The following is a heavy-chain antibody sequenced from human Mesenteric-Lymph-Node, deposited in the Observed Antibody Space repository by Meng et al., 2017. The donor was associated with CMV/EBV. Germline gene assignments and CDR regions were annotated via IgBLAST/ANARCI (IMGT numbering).Heavy chain of an antibody. CDR3: AREGTSGGYYFDY. CDR2: ITGDTTYI. Sequence: CAASGFTFSRYAMSWVRPAPEKVLEWVSSITGDTTYIYYQDSLRGRFTISRDNAKNSLYLQMNSLGAEDTAVYYCAREGTSGGYYFDYWGQGVLVTVSS. J-gene: IGHJ4*02. V-gene: IGHV3-21*01. D-gene: IGHD1-14*01. CDR1: GFTFSRYA.